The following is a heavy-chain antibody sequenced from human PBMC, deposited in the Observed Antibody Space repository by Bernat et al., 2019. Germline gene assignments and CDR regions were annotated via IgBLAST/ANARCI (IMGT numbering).Heavy chain of an antibody. Sequence: QVQLVQSGIEVKKPGASVKVSCKASGYTFSTYGISWVRQAPGQGLEWMGWISAYNGNTNYAQKFQGRVTMTTDTSTSTAYMELRSLRSDDTAVYFCARDQVAFRPGWFDPWGQGTLVTVSS. V-gene: IGHV1-18*01. J-gene: IGHJ5*02. CDR3: ARDQVAFRPGWFDP. D-gene: IGHD3-3*02. CDR2: ISAYNGNT. CDR1: GYTFSTYG.